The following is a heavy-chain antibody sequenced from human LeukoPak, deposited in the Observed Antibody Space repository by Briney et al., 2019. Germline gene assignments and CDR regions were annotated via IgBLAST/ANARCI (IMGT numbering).Heavy chain of an antibody. Sequence: GGSLRLSCAASGFTFGSYAMAWVRQAPGKGLEWVSSISGGGGITNYADSVKGRFTISRDNSKYTLFLQMNSLRAEDTAVYYCAKYGVDCSSTSCYPLYYMDVWGKGTTVTVSS. J-gene: IGHJ6*03. CDR1: GFTFGSYA. D-gene: IGHD2-2*01. CDR3: AKYGVDCSSTSCYPLYYMDV. CDR2: ISGGGGIT. V-gene: IGHV3-23*01.